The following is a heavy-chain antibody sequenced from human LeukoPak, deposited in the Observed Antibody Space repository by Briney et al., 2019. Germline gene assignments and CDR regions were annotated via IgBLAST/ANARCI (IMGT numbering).Heavy chain of an antibody. CDR3: AKGTGEGEGVRGVKNYYYYYGMDV. J-gene: IGHJ6*04. V-gene: IGHV3-43D*04. CDR1: GFTFDDYA. Sequence: PGGSLRLSCAASGFTFDDYAMHWVRQAPGKGLEWVSLISWDGGSTYYADSVKGRFTISRDNSKNSLYLQMNSLRAEDTALYYYAKGTGEGEGVRGVKNYYYYYGMDVWGKGTTVTVSS. CDR2: ISWDGGST. D-gene: IGHD3-10*01.